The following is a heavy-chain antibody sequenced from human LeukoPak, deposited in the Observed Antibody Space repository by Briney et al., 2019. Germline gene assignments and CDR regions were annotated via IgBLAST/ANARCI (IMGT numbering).Heavy chain of an antibody. CDR1: GDSVSSNSVT. Sequence: SQTLSLTCAISGDSVSSNSVTWNWIRQTPSRGLEWLGRTYYRSTWYNDYAVSVRGRITVNPDTSKNQFSLHLNSVTPEDTAVYYCARRLTQYDCFDPWGQGILVTVSS. D-gene: IGHD2-2*01. V-gene: IGHV6-1*01. CDR3: ARRLTQYDCFDP. J-gene: IGHJ5*02. CDR2: TYYRSTWYN.